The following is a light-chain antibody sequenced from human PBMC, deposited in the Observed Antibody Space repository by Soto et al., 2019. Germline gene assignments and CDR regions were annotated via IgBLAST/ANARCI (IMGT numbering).Light chain of an antibody. CDR1: SSDVGGYND. V-gene: IGLV2-8*01. Sequence: QSALTQPPSASGSPGQSVTISCTGTSSDVGGYNDVSWYQQHPGKAPKLMIYEVSKRPSGVPDRFSGSKSGNTASLTVSGLQAEDEADYYCSSYAGSNKPYVFGTGTKVTVL. CDR2: EVS. CDR3: SSYAGSNKPYV. J-gene: IGLJ1*01.